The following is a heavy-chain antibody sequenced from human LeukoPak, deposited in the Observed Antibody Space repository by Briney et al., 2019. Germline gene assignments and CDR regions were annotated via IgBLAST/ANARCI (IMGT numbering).Heavy chain of an antibody. J-gene: IGHJ3*02. CDR2: IYSGGST. V-gene: IGHV3-66*01. CDR3: ARGYYYDSRTTDAFDI. D-gene: IGHD3-22*01. CDR1: GFTVSSNY. Sequence: GGSLRLSCAASGFTVSSNYMSWVRQAPGKGLEWVSVIYSGGSTYYADSVKGRFTISRDNSKNTLYLQMNSLRAEDTAVYYCARGYYYDSRTTDAFDIWGQGTMVTVSS.